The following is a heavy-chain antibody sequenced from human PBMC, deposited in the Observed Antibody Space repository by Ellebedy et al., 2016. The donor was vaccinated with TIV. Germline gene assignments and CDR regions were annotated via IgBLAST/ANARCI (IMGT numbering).Heavy chain of an antibody. CDR3: VKGGSGSYHYYYGMDV. D-gene: IGHD3-10*01. CDR1: GFTFSSYA. Sequence: GESLKISCSASGFTFSSYAMHWVRQAPGKGLEYVSAISSNGGSTYYADSVKGRFTISRDNSKNPLYLQMSSLRAEDTAVYYCVKGGSGSYHYYYGMDVWGQGTTVTVSS. J-gene: IGHJ6*02. CDR2: ISSNGGST. V-gene: IGHV3-64D*06.